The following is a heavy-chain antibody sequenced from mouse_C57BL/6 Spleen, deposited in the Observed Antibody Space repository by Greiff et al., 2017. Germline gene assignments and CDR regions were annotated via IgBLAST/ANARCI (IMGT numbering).Heavy chain of an antibody. V-gene: IGHV1-69*01. CDR2: IDPSDSYT. Sequence: QVQLQQPGAELVMPGASVKLSCKASGYTFTSYWMHWVKQRPGQGLEWIGEIDPSDSYTNYNQKFKGKSTLTVDKSSSTAYMPLSSLTSEDAAVYYCARTTTVVAHYFDYWGQGTTLTVSS. CDR1: GYTFTSYW. D-gene: IGHD1-1*01. CDR3: ARTTTVVAHYFDY. J-gene: IGHJ2*01.